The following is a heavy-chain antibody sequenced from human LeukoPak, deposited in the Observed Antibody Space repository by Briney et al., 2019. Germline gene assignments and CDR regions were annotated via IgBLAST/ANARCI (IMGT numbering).Heavy chain of an antibody. CDR2: ISAYNGNT. CDR3: ARDSYCTNGVCDEIFHY. J-gene: IGHJ4*02. Sequence: ASVTVSCKASGYTFTSYGISWVRQAPGQGLEWMGWISAYNGNTNYAQKLQGRVTMTTDTSTSTAYMQLNSLRSDDTAVYYCARDSYCTNGVCDEIFHYWGRGTLVTVPS. D-gene: IGHD2-8*01. V-gene: IGHV1-18*01. CDR1: GYTFTSYG.